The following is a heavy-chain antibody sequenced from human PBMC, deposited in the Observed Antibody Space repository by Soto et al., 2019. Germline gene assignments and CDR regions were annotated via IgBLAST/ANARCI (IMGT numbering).Heavy chain of an antibody. CDR1: GFTFSHHG. Sequence: QVQLVESGGGVVQPGRSLRLSCTASGFTFSHHGMHWVRQTPGKGLEWVAIIWYDGSNKYYVDSVKGRFTISRDNSENTVWLQMNSLRAEDTAVYYCAREGTCTAVVGTLDHWGQGTQVTVSS. CDR2: IWYDGSNK. V-gene: IGHV3-33*01. CDR3: AREGTCTAVVGTLDH. D-gene: IGHD3-22*01. J-gene: IGHJ4*02.